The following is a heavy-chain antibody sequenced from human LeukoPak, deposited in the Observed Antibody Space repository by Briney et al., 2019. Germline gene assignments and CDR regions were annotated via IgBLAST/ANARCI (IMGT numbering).Heavy chain of an antibody. D-gene: IGHD2-8*01. CDR3: ARRETMVYAIGYFDY. Sequence: SETLSLTCTVYGGSISSSSYYWGWIRQPPGKGLQWIGSIYYSGSTYYNPSLKSRVTISVDTSKNQFSLKLSSVTAADTAVYYCARRETMVYAIGYFDYWGQGTLVTVSS. CDR1: GGSISSSSYY. CDR2: IYYSGST. V-gene: IGHV4-39*01. J-gene: IGHJ4*02.